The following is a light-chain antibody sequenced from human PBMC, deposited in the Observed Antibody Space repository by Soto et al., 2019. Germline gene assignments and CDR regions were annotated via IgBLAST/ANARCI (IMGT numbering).Light chain of an antibody. J-gene: IGKJ5*01. V-gene: IGKV3-11*01. CDR3: QQRSNT. CDR2: DAS. Sequence: EIVLTQSPATLSLSPGERATLSCRASQSVSSYLAWYQQKPGQAPRLLIYDASNRAAGIPARFSGSGSGTDFTLTISSLEPEDFGVYYCQQRSNTFGQGTRLEIK. CDR1: QSVSSY.